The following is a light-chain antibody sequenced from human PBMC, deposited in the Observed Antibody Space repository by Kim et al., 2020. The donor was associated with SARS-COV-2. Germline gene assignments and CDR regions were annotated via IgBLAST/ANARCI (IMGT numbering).Light chain of an antibody. CDR2: AAS. CDR1: QTITTY. CDR3: QQSYRTRWT. Sequence: ASVGDRVTITCRASQTITTYLNWYQQKPGKPPKVLIYAASTLQSGVPSRFSGGGSGTHFTLTINSLQPEDFATYYCQQSYRTRWTFGQGTKVDIK. J-gene: IGKJ1*01. V-gene: IGKV1-39*01.